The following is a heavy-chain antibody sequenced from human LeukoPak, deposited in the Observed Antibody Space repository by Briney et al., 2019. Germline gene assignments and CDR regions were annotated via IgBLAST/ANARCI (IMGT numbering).Heavy chain of an antibody. D-gene: IGHD3-22*01. CDR3: ARFGRDSSGYYVFVGY. Sequence: SETLSLTCTVSGDSINSSSYYWGWIRQPPGKGLEWIGNIYYSGSTYYNPSLKSRVTISVDASKNQFSLKLSSVTAADTALYYCARFGRDSSGYYVFVGYWGQGTLVTVSS. V-gene: IGHV4-39*01. CDR2: IYYSGST. J-gene: IGHJ4*02. CDR1: GDSINSSSYY.